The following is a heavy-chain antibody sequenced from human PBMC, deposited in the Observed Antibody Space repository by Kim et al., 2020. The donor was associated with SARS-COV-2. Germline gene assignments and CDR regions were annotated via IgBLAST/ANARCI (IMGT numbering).Heavy chain of an antibody. J-gene: IGHJ4*02. V-gene: IGHV3-49*04. Sequence: GGSLRLSCTASGFTFGDYAMSWVRQAPGKGLEWVGFISSKAYGGTTEYAASVKGRFTISRDDSKSIAYLQMNSLKTEDTAVYYCTRDEYCSSTSCPPDYWGQGTLVTVSS. CDR3: TRDEYCSSTSCPPDY. CDR2: ISSKAYGGTT. D-gene: IGHD2-2*01. CDR1: GFTFGDYA.